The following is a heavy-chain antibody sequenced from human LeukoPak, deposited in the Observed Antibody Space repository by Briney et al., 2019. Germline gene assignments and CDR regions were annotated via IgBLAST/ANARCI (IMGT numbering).Heavy chain of an antibody. CDR2: IYPGDSDT. CDR3: ARRLISGYYYYFDY. V-gene: IGHV5-51*01. D-gene: IGHD3-22*01. Sequence: GESLKISCKGSGYSFTSSWIAWVRQMPGKGLEWMGIIYPGDSDTKYSPSFQGKVTISADKSIGTAYLQWSSLKASDTAMYYCARRLISGYYYYFDYWGQGTLVTVSS. J-gene: IGHJ4*02. CDR1: GYSFTSSW.